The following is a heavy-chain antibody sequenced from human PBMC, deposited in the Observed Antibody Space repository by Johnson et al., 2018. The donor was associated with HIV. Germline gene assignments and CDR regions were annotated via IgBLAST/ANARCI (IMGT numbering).Heavy chain of an antibody. Sequence: VQLVESGGGLVQPGGSLRLSCVASGFTVSNNYMSWVRQAPGKGLEWVSAISGSGGNTYYADSVQGRFTISRDNSKNTLYLQMNSLGAEDTAVYFCAKDLTYVISAFDIWGQGTMVTVSS. CDR1: GFTVSNNY. J-gene: IGHJ3*02. V-gene: IGHV3-23*04. CDR2: ISGSGGNT. CDR3: AKDLTYVISAFDI. D-gene: IGHD3-10*02.